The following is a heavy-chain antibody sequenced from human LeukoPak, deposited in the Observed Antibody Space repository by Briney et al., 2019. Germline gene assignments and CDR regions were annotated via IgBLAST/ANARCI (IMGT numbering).Heavy chain of an antibody. V-gene: IGHV1-46*01. D-gene: IGHD1-26*01. CDR3: ARIGSSGGEDF. Sequence: ASVKVSCKASGYTFTSYYLHWVRQAPGRGLEWVGMVNPSGGRAVHAQKFRGRVTVTRDMSTTTVYMGLNSLRLEDTAVYFCARIGSSGGEDFWGQGSLVTVSS. CDR1: GYTFTSYY. CDR2: VNPSGGRA. J-gene: IGHJ4*02.